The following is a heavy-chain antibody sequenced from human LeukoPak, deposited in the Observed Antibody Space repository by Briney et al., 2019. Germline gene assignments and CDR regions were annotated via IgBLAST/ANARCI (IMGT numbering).Heavy chain of an antibody. D-gene: IGHD1-26*01. CDR3: AKGSTWELLLGFNPDY. CDR2: ISYDGSNK. J-gene: IGHJ4*02. Sequence: PGRSLRLSCAASGFTFSSYGMHWVRQAPGKGLEGVAVISYDGSNKYYADSVKGRFTISRDNSKNTLYLQMNSLRAEDTAVYYCAKGSTWELLLGFNPDYWGQGTLVTVSS. V-gene: IGHV3-30*18. CDR1: GFTFSSYG.